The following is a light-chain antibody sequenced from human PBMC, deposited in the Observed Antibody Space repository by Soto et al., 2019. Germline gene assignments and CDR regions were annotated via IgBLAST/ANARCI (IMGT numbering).Light chain of an antibody. CDR1: QSVTTY. CDR3: QQRGDWPPT. J-gene: IGKJ3*01. V-gene: IGKV3-11*01. Sequence: EIVLTQSPATLSLSPGETATLSCRASQSVTTYFAWYQQKPGQAPRLLIYNSFNRAAGIPARFSGSGSETDFTLTISNLEPEDFAVYYCQQRGDWPPTFGPGTKVDIK. CDR2: NSF.